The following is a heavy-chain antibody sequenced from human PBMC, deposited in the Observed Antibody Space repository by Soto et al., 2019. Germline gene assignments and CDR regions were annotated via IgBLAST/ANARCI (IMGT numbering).Heavy chain of an antibody. Sequence: GASVKVSCKESGYTNYYIHWVRQAPGQGLEWMGTINPFGGNTKYAQKFQDRVTVTTDPSTSTVYMEMISLRADDTAVYYCALRWRGNYHGMDVWGQGTTVTVSS. CDR1: GYTNYY. D-gene: IGHD2-15*01. J-gene: IGHJ6*02. CDR3: ALRWRGNYHGMDV. V-gene: IGHV1-46*01. CDR2: INPFGGNT.